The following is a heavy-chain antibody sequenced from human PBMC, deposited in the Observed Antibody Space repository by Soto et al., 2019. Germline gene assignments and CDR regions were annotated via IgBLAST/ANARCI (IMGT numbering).Heavy chain of an antibody. V-gene: IGHV3-9*01. CDR2: ISWNSGSI. CDR3: AKDKGSGIVVASYYFDY. J-gene: IGHJ4*02. CDR1: GFTFDDYA. D-gene: IGHD3-22*01. Sequence: GGSLRLSCAASGFTFDDYAMHWVRQAPGKGLEWVSGISWNSGSIGYADSVKGRFTISRDDAKNSLYLQMNSLRAEDTALYYCAKDKGSGIVVASYYFDYWGQGTLVTVSS.